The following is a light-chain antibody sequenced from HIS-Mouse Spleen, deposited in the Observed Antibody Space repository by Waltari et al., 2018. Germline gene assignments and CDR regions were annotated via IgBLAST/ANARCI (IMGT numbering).Light chain of an antibody. V-gene: IGLV1-44*01. CDR2: SNN. J-gene: IGLJ1*01. CDR3: AAWDDSLNGYV. Sequence: QSVLTQPPSASGPPGQRGTISCSGSSSNIGSNTVNWYQQLPGTAPKLLIYSNNQRPSGVPDRFSGSKSGTSASLAISGLQSEDEADYYCAAWDDSLNGYVFGTGTKVTVL. CDR1: SSNIGSNT.